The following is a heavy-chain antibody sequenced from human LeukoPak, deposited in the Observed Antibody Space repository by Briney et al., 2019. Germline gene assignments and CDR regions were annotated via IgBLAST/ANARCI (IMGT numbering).Heavy chain of an antibody. V-gene: IGHV3-48*01. J-gene: IGHJ4*02. CDR1: GFTFSSYS. CDR2: ISSSSSTI. D-gene: IGHD5-18*01. CDR3: ASDFRSGFSYGFDY. Sequence: PGGSLRLSCAASGFTFSSYSMNWVRQAPGKGLEWVSYISSSSSTIYYADSVKGRFTISRDNAKNSLYLQMNSLRAEDTAVYYCASDFRSGFSYGFDYWGQGTLVTVSS.